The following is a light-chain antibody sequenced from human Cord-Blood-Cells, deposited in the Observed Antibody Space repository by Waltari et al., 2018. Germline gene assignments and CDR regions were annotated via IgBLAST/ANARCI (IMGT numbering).Light chain of an antibody. CDR1: SSHVGSYNL. CDR3: CSYAGSSTYV. Sequence: QSALTQPASVSGSPGQSITISCTGTSSHVGSYNLVSWYQQHPGKAPKLMIYEGSKRPSGVSNRFSGSKSGNTASLTISGLQAADEADYYCCSYAGSSTYVFGTGTKVTVL. CDR2: EGS. J-gene: IGLJ1*01. V-gene: IGLV2-23*01.